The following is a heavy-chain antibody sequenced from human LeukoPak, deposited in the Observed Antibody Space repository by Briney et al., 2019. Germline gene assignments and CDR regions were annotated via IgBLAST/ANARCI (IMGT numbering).Heavy chain of an antibody. Sequence: PSETLSLTCAVYGGSFSGYYWSWIRQPPGKGLEWIGEINHSGSTHYHPSLKLLVTISLSTSTNPFSLKLSSVTAADTAVYYCARWAYSSIWYGVRYFDYWGQGTLVTVSS. CDR2: INHSGST. V-gene: IGHV4-34*01. D-gene: IGHD6-13*01. J-gene: IGHJ4*02. CDR1: GGSFSGYY. CDR3: ARWAYSSIWYGVRYFDY.